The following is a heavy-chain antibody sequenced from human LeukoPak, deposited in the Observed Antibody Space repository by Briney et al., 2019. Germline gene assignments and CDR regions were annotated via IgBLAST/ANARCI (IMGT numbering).Heavy chain of an antibody. D-gene: IGHD3-22*01. CDR1: AFTFSSNW. V-gene: IGHV3-7*01. J-gene: IGHJ4*02. Sequence: GGSLRLSCEASAFTFSSNWMSWVRQAPGKGLEWVANMKEDGGEINYVDSVKGRFTISRDNAKNSLFLRMNSLRVEDTAVYYCARDRGYYTFDYWGQGTLVTVSS. CDR2: MKEDGGEI. CDR3: ARDRGYYTFDY.